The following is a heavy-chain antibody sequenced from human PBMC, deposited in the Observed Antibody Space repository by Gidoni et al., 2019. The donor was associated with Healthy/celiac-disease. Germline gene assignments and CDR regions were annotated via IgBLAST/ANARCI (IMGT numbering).Heavy chain of an antibody. J-gene: IGHJ2*01. CDR1: GGSISSSSYY. V-gene: IGHV4-39*01. D-gene: IGHD2-8*01. CDR2: IYYSGST. Sequence: QLQLQESGPGLVKPSETLSLTCTVSGGSISSSSYYWGWIRQPPGKGLEWIGSIYYSGSTYYNPSLKSRVTISVDTSKNQFSLKLSSVTAADTAVYYCARRTYCTNGVCLFWYFDLWGRGTLVTVSS. CDR3: ARRTYCTNGVCLFWYFDL.